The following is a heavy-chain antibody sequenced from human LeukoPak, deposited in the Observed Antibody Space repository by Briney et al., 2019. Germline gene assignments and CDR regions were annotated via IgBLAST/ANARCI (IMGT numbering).Heavy chain of an antibody. CDR2: ISWNSGSI. CDR1: GFTFSSYS. CDR3: AKDMKRGSGSQPWLPAAFDI. Sequence: GGSLRLSCAASGFTFSSYSMNWVRQAPGKGLEWVSGISWNSGSIGYADSVKGRFTISRDNAKNSLYLQMNSLRAEDTALYYCAKDMKRGSGSQPWLPAAFDIWGQGTMVTVSS. J-gene: IGHJ3*02. V-gene: IGHV3-9*01. D-gene: IGHD1-26*01.